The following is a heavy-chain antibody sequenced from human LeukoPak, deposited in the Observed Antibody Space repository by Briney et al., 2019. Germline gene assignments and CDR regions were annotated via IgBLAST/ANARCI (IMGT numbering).Heavy chain of an antibody. Sequence: PGGSLRLSCAASEFSVSNNFMSWVRQAPGKGLEWVSVIYSGGTIYYADSVKGRFTISRDTSKNALYLQMNSLRAEDTAVYYCARGRAAATYFDYWGQGTLVTVSS. J-gene: IGHJ4*02. D-gene: IGHD6-13*01. CDR3: ARGRAAATYFDY. CDR1: EFSVSNNF. CDR2: IYSGGTI. V-gene: IGHV3-66*01.